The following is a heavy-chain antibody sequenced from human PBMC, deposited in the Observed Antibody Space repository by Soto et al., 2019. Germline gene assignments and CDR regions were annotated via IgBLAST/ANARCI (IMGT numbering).Heavy chain of an antibody. CDR3: ARTMVRGGRTYYGMDV. J-gene: IGHJ6*02. CDR2: IYTSGST. D-gene: IGHD3-10*01. Sequence: SETLSLTCTVSGGSISSYYWSWIRQPAGKGLEWIGRIYTSGSTNYNPSLKSRVTMSVDTSKNRFSLRLSSVTAADTAVYYCARTMVRGGRTYYGMDVWGQGTTVTVSS. V-gene: IGHV4-4*07. CDR1: GGSISSYY.